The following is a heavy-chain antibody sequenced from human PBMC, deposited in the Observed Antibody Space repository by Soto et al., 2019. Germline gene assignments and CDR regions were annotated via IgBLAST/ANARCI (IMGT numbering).Heavy chain of an antibody. J-gene: IGHJ5*02. V-gene: IGHV4-39*01. CDR1: GGSISSSSYY. CDR3: ARPRIAAAGTGGNWFDP. CDR2: IYYSGRT. Sequence: SETLSLTCTVSGGSISSSSYYWGWIRQPPGKGLEWIGSIYYSGRTYYNPSLKSRLTISVDTSKNQFSRKLRSVTAADTAVYYCARPRIAAAGTGGNWFDPWGQGTLVTVSS. D-gene: IGHD6-13*01.